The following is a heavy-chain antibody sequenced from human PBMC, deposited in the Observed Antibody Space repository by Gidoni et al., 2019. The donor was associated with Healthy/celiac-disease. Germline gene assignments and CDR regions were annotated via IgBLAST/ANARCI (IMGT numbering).Heavy chain of an antibody. CDR1: GFTFSSYG. CDR2: IWYDGSNK. J-gene: IGHJ5*02. CDR3: ARGGFYSSCWYWFDP. D-gene: IGHD6-19*01. Sequence: QVQLVDSGGGVVQPGRSLRLSCEASGFTFSSYGMHWVRPAPGKGLEWVAVIWYDGSNKYYADSLKGRFTIARDKSKNKLYLQMNSLRAEDKAVYYCARGGFYSSCWYWFDPWGQGTLVTVSS. V-gene: IGHV3-33*01.